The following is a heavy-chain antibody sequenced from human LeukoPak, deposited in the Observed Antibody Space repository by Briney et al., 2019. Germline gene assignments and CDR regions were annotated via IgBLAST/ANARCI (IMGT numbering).Heavy chain of an antibody. CDR2: ISSSSSYI. CDR1: GFTFSSYS. Sequence: RSGGSLRLSCAASGFTFSSYSMNWVRQAPGKGLEWVSSISSSSSYIYYADSVKGRFTISRDNAKNSLYLQMNSLRAEDVALYYCAKDTGFGEFEVFDYWGQGTLVTVSS. J-gene: IGHJ4*02. CDR3: AKDTGFGEFEVFDY. V-gene: IGHV3-21*04. D-gene: IGHD3-10*01.